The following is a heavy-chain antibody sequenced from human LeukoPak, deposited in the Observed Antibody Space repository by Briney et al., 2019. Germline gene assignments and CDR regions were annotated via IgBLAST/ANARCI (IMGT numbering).Heavy chain of an antibody. V-gene: IGHV4-39*01. CDR1: GGSINTYY. CDR3: ARLRGYSYGRLDF. J-gene: IGHJ4*02. CDR2: IFYTGST. Sequence: KPSETLSLTCTVSGGSINTYYWSWVRQPPGKGLEWIANIFYTGSTYYNPSLKSRVTISADTSKNQFSLNLRSVTAADTAVYYCARLRGYSYGRLDFWGQGTLVTVSS. D-gene: IGHD5-18*01.